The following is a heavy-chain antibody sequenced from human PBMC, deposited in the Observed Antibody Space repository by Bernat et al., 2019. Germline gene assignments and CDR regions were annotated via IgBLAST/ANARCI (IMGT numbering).Heavy chain of an antibody. CDR2: ISYDGSNK. J-gene: IGHJ4*02. CDR3: ASRTWELPIY. CDR1: GFTFSSYA. V-gene: IGHV3-30*04. Sequence: QVQLVESGGGVVQPGRSLRLSCAASGFTFSSYAMHWVHQAPGRGLEWVAFISYDGSNKYYADSVKGRFTISRDNSKNTLYLQMNTLRPEDTAVYYCASRTWELPIYWGQGTLVTVSS. D-gene: IGHD1-7*01.